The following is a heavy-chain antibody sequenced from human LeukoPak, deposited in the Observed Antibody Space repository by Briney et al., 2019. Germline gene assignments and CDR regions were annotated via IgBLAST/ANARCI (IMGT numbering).Heavy chain of an antibody. V-gene: IGHV3-15*01. CDR1: GFTFSNAW. J-gene: IGHJ6*02. CDR2: IKSKTDGGTT. D-gene: IGHD1-26*01. Sequence: GGSLRLSCAASGFTFSNAWMSWVRQATGKGLEWVGRIKSKTDGGTTDYAAPVKGRFTIPRDDSKNTLYLQFNSLKTEDTAVYYCTTRGFWETSGGMDVWGQGTTVTVSS. CDR3: TTRGFWETSGGMDV.